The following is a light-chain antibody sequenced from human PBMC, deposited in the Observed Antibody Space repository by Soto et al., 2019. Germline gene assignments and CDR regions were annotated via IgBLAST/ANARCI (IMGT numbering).Light chain of an antibody. V-gene: IGKV4-1*01. CDR2: WAP. CDR1: QSALYSSNNKNY. Sequence: DIVMTQSPDSLAVSLGERATINCKSSQSALYSSNNKNYLAWYQQKPGQPPKLLIYWAPTRESGVPDRFSGGGSGTEFTLNIRSLQAADVAVYYSQQYYSSPFTFGGGTKVEIK. J-gene: IGKJ4*01. CDR3: QQYYSSPFT.